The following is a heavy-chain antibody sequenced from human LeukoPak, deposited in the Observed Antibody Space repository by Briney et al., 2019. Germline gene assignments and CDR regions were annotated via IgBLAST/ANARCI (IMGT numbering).Heavy chain of an antibody. V-gene: IGHV1-69*05. CDR1: GGTFSSYA. D-gene: IGHD1-26*01. Sequence: GASVKVSCKASGGTFSSYAISWVRQAPGQGLEWMGGIIPIFGTANYAQKFQGRVTITTDESTSTAYMELSSLRSEDTAVYYCARAGSSIVGATRLDSWGQGTLVTVSS. CDR2: IIPIFGTA. CDR3: ARAGSSIVGATRLDS. J-gene: IGHJ4*02.